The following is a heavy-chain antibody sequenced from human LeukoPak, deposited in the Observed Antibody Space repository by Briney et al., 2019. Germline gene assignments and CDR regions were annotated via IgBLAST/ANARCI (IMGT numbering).Heavy chain of an antibody. D-gene: IGHD7-27*01. J-gene: IGHJ4*02. CDR3: TTGNWGSFSY. V-gene: IGHV3-15*01. Sequence: GSLRLSCAASGFTFSNAWMNWVRQAPEKGLEWVGRIKSKTDGGTTDYVAPVKGRFTISRDDSKNTLYLQVNSLNTEDTAVYYCTTGNWGSFSYWGQGTLVTVSS. CDR1: GFTFSNAW. CDR2: IKSKTDGGTT.